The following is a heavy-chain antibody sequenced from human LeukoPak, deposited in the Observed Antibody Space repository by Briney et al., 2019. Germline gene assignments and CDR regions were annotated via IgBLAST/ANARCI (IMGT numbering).Heavy chain of an antibody. D-gene: IGHD6-19*01. CDR3: ARERWEAVAGYTRICFDY. Sequence: SQTLSLTCTVSGCSIIRCGYYWSWLPQHPGKGLEWIGYIYYSGSTYYNPSLNSRVTISVDTSKNQFSLKLSSVTAADTAVYYCARERWEAVAGYTRICFDYWGQGTLVTVSS. CDR1: GCSIIRCGYY. J-gene: IGHJ4*02. CDR2: IYYSGST. V-gene: IGHV4-31*03.